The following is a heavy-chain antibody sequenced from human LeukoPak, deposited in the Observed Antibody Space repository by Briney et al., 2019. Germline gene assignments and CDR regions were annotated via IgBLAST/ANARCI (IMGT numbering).Heavy chain of an antibody. CDR3: ARDHSSSSEDY. CDR2: IFYSGST. CDR1: GGSISGYH. J-gene: IGHJ4*02. D-gene: IGHD6-13*01. V-gene: IGHV4-59*12. Sequence: SETLSLTCTVSGGSISGYHWSWNRQPPGKGPEWIGNIFYSGSTNYNPSLKSRVTILVDTSKNQFSLKLNSVTAADTAVYYCARDHSSSSEDYWGQGTLVTVSS.